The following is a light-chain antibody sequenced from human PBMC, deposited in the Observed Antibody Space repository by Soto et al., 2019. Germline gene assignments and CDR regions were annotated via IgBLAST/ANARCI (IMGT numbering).Light chain of an antibody. CDR3: QQYDSYSGT. J-gene: IGKJ1*01. CDR1: QTISSW. V-gene: IGKV1-5*03. Sequence: DIQMTPSPSTLSASVVDRVTITCRASQTISSWLAWYQQKPGKAPKLLIYKTSSLDSGVPSRFSGSGSGTEFTLTISGLQADDFATYYCQQYDSYSGTFGQGTKVDIK. CDR2: KTS.